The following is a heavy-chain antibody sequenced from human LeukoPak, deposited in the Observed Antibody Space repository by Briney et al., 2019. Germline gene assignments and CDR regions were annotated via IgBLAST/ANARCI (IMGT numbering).Heavy chain of an antibody. J-gene: IGHJ3*02. CDR3: ASPLYYYDSSGYFPHDAFDI. Sequence: SETLSLTCAVSGYSISSGYYWGWIRQPPGKGLEWIGSIYHSGSTYYNPSLKCRVTISVDTSKNQFSLKLSSVTAADTAVYYCASPLYYYDSSGYFPHDAFDIWGQGTMVTVSS. V-gene: IGHV4-38-2*01. D-gene: IGHD3-22*01. CDR1: GYSISSGYY. CDR2: IYHSGST.